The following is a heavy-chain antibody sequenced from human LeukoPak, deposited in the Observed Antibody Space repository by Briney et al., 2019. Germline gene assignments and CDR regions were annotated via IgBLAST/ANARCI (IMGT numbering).Heavy chain of an antibody. J-gene: IGHJ4*02. CDR2: ISSSSSYI. V-gene: IGHV3-21*01. D-gene: IGHD3-10*01. Sequence: PGGSLRLSCAASGFTFSSYVMHWVRQAPGKGLEWVSSISSSSSYIYYADSVKGRFTISRDSAKNSLYLQMNSLRAEDTAVYYCARDSRDYYGSGSYYTFDYWGQGTLVTVSS. CDR1: GFTFSSYV. CDR3: ARDSRDYYGSGSYYTFDY.